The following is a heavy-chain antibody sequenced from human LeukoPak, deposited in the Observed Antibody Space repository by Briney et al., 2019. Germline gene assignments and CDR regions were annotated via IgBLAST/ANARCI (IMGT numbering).Heavy chain of an antibody. CDR2: IYWNDDK. V-gene: IGHV2-5*01. J-gene: IGHJ4*02. Sequence: SGPTLVKPTQTLTLTCTFSGFSLSTSGVRVGWIRQPPGKALEWLALIYWNDDKRYSPSLKSRLTITKDTSKNQVVLTMTNVDPVDTATYYCAHLRGYIYGYFLDSWGQGTLVTVSS. D-gene: IGHD5-18*01. CDR1: GFSLSTSGVR. CDR3: AHLRGYIYGYFLDS.